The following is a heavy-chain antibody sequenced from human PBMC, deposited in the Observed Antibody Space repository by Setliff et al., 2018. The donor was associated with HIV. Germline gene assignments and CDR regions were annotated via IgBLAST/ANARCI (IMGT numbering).Heavy chain of an antibody. Sequence: TLSLTCTVSGGFISTGGYSWSRIRQPPGKGLEWIGYIYHSGNTYYNPSLKSRVSISVDRSKNHFSLRLSSVTAADTAVYYCARGGSRGSWYWDYWGQGTLVTVSS. D-gene: IGHD6-13*01. J-gene: IGHJ4*02. CDR3: ARGGSRGSWYWDY. V-gene: IGHV4-30-2*01. CDR2: IYHSGNT. CDR1: GGFISTGGYS.